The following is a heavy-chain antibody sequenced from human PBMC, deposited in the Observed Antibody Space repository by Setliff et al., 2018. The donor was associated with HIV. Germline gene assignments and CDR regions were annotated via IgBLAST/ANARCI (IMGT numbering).Heavy chain of an antibody. CDR1: GGSISRSSYY. J-gene: IGHJ3*02. D-gene: IGHD4-17*01. V-gene: IGHV4-39*01. CDR3: ARTHGDYVGDAFDI. CDR2: IYYSGST. Sequence: SETLSLTCTVSGGSISRSSYYWGWIRQPPGKGLEWIGSIYYSGSTYNNPSLKSRVTISVDTSKNQFSLKLSSVTAADTAVYYCARTHGDYVGDAFDIWGQGTMVTVSS.